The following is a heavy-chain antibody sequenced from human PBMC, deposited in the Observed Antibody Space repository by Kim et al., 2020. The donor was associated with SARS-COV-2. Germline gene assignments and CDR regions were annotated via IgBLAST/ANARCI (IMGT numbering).Heavy chain of an antibody. CDR1: GFTFSSYG. V-gene: IGHV3-30*18. CDR3: AKSGGYEHFDAFDI. CDR2: ISYDGRNK. Sequence: GGSLRLSCAASGFTFSSYGMHWVRQAPGKGLEWVAVISYDGRNKYYADSVKGRFTISRDNSKNMLYLQMNSLRAEDTAVYYCAKSGGYEHFDAFDIWGQGTMVTVSS. J-gene: IGHJ3*02. D-gene: IGHD5-12*01.